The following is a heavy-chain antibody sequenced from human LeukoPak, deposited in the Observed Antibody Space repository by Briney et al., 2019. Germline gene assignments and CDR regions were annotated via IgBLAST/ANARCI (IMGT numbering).Heavy chain of an antibody. CDR3: AGTYCSGGSCYSEVLFDY. CDR2: IYYSGST. Sequence: SETLSLTCTVSGGSISSYYWSWIRQPPGKGLEWSGYIYYSGSTNYNPSLKSRVTISVDTSKNQFSLKLSSVTAADTAVYYCAGTYCSGGSCYSEVLFDYWGQGTLVTVSS. V-gene: IGHV4-59*01. J-gene: IGHJ4*02. D-gene: IGHD2-15*01. CDR1: GGSISSYY.